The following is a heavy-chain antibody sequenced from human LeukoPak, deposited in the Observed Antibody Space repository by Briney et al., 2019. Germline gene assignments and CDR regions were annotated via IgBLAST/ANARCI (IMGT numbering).Heavy chain of an antibody. CDR3: ARSPSTITMVRGVILYDFDY. CDR1: GFTFSSYA. CDR2: ISYDGSNK. J-gene: IGHJ4*02. D-gene: IGHD3-10*01. Sequence: GGSLRLSCAASGFTFSSYAMHWVRPAPGKGLEWVAVISYDGSNKYYADSVKGRFTISRDNSKNTLYLQIKSLRAEDTAVYYCARSPSTITMVRGVILYDFDYWGQGALVTVSS. V-gene: IGHV3-30-3*01.